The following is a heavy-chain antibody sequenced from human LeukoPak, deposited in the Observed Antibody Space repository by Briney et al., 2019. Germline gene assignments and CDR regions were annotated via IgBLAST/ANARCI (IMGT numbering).Heavy chain of an antibody. D-gene: IGHD4-23*01. V-gene: IGHV3-21*01. Sequence: GGSLRLSCAASGFTFSSYSMNWVRQAPGKGLEWVSSISSSSSYIYYADSVKGRFTISRDNAKNSLYLQMNSLRAEDTAVYYCARNDYGGPLKAEYFQHWGQGTLVTVSS. CDR2: ISSSSSYI. CDR3: ARNDYGGPLKAEYFQH. J-gene: IGHJ1*01. CDR1: GFTFSSYS.